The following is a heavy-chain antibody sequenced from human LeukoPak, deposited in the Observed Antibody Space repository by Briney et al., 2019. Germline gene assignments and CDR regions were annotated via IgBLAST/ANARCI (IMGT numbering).Heavy chain of an antibody. CDR2: IRYDGSNE. V-gene: IGHV3-30*02. J-gene: IGHJ4*02. D-gene: IGHD6-19*01. CDR3: AKGSSGWTYYFDY. CDR1: GFTFDDYI. Sequence: GGSLRLSCTASGFTFDDYIIHWVRQAPGKGLEWVAFIRYDGSNEYADSVKGRFTISRDNSKNTLYLQMNTLRSEDTAVYYCAKGSSGWTYYFDYWGQGTLVTVSS.